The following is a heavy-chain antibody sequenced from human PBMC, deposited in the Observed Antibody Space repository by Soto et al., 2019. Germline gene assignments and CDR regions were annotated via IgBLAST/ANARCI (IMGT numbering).Heavy chain of an antibody. V-gene: IGHV1-18*01. D-gene: IGHD2-15*01. CDR3: ARIEYCSGGNCYSDFDI. Sequence: ASVKVSCKASGDTFISSGISWVRQAPGQGLEWMGWISGYKGDTNYAQKFQGRVTLTTDTSTSTAYMELRSLTPGDTAIYYCARIEYCSGGNCYSDFDIWGQGTLVTVAS. CDR2: ISGYKGDT. J-gene: IGHJ3*02. CDR1: GDTFISSG.